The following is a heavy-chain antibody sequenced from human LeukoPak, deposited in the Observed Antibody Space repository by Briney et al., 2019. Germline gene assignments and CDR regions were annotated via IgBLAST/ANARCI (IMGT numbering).Heavy chain of an antibody. J-gene: IGHJ5*02. D-gene: IGHD3-10*01. Sequence: SQTLSLTCAVSGGSISSGGYSWSWIRQPPGKGLEWIGYIYHSGSTYYNPSLKSRVTISVDRSKNQFSLKLSSVTAADTAVYYCASLGRFGGWFDPWGQGTLVTVSS. CDR2: IYHSGST. V-gene: IGHV4-30-2*01. CDR1: GGSISSGGYS. CDR3: ASLGRFGGWFDP.